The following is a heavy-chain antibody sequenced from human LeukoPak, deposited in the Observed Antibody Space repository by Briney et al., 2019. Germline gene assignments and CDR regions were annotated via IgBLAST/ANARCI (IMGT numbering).Heavy chain of an antibody. CDR3: AKAWGVVPSRWFDP. V-gene: IGHV3-30*02. CDR2: IWYDGSNK. J-gene: IGHJ5*02. CDR1: GFSFSSNG. Sequence: PGGSLRLSCAASGFSFSSNGMHWVRQAPGKGLEWVALIWYDGSNKYYADSVKGRFTISRDNSKNTLYLQMNSLRAEDTAEYYCAKAWGVVPSRWFDPWGQGTLVTVSS. D-gene: IGHD2-2*01.